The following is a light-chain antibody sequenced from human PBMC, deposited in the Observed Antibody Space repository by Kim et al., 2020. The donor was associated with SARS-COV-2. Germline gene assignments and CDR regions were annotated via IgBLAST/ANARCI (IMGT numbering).Light chain of an antibody. Sequence: GRSITISCTGTSSDIGTYNSVAWYQQHPGNAPKLMIFDVIRRPSGVSNRFSGSKSGNTASLTISGLQAEDEADYYCTSYTSSNTFVFGGGTQLTVL. CDR2: DVI. CDR3: TSYTSSNTFV. V-gene: IGLV2-14*03. J-gene: IGLJ3*02. CDR1: SSDIGTYNS.